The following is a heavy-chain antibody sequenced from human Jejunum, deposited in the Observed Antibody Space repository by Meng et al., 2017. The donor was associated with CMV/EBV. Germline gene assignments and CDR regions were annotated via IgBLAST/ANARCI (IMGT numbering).Heavy chain of an antibody. V-gene: IGHV1-18*01. CDR1: GYTFITYG. J-gene: IGHJ4*02. CDR2: ISPYNGNT. D-gene: IGHD1-26*01. CDR3: ARVEVGITSGDY. Sequence: QVPLVESGAEMKKPGASVSVSCKASGYTFITYGISWVRLAPGQGLEWMGWISPYNGNTNYAQKFQGRVTMITDTSTSTAYMELGSLRSEDTAVYYCARVEVGITSGDYWGQGTLVTVSS.